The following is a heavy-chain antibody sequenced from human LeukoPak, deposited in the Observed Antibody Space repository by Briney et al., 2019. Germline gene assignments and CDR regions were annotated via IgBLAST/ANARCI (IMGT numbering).Heavy chain of an antibody. CDR2: ISGSGGRT. J-gene: IGHJ6*03. Sequence: PGGSLRLSCAASGFTFSSYAMSWVRQAPGKGLEWVSAISGSGGRTYYADSVKGRFTISRDNSKNTLYPQMNSLRAEDTAVYYCAKDSVDTAMVPTNYYYYYYMDVWGKGTTVTVSS. CDR3: AKDSVDTAMVPTNYYYYYYMDV. CDR1: GFTFSSYA. D-gene: IGHD5-18*01. V-gene: IGHV3-23*01.